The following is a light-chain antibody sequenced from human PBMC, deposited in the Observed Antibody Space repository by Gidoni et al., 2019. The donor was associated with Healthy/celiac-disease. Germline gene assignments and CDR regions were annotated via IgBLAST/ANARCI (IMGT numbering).Light chain of an antibody. J-gene: IGLJ2*01. CDR3: SSYTSSSTVV. CDR2: EVS. Sequence: QSALTQPASVSGSPGQSITISCTRTSRDVGGYNYVSRYQQHPGKAPKPMIYEVSNRPSGVSNRFSGSKSGNTASLTISGLQAEDEADYSCSSYTSSSTVVFGGGTKLTVL. V-gene: IGLV2-14*01. CDR1: SRDVGGYNY.